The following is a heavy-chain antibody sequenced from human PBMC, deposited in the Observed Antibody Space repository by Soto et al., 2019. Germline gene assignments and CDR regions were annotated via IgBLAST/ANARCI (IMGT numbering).Heavy chain of an antibody. CDR3: ARDGSVEMALLY. Sequence: QVQLQESGPGLVKPSETLSLTCTVSGGSVSSGSYYWSWIRQPPGKGLEWIGYIYYSGSTNYNPSLKSRVTISVDTSKNQFSLKLSSVTAADTAVYYCARDGSVEMALLYWGQGTLVTVSS. V-gene: IGHV4-61*01. CDR2: IYYSGST. J-gene: IGHJ4*02. D-gene: IGHD3-10*01. CDR1: GGSVSSGSYY.